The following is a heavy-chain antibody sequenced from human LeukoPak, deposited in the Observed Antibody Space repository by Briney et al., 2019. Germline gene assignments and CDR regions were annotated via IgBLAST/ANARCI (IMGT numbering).Heavy chain of an antibody. CDR1: GGSFSGYY. J-gene: IGHJ4*02. V-gene: IGHV4-34*01. Sequence: PSETLSFTCAVYGGSFSGYYWSWIRQPPGKGLEWIGEINHSGSTNYNPSLKSRVTISVDTSKNQFSLKLSSVTAADTAVYYCARGTGSGMNVDIVATTYFDYWGQGTLVTVSS. CDR2: INHSGST. CDR3: ARGTGSGMNVDIVATTYFDY. D-gene: IGHD5-12*01.